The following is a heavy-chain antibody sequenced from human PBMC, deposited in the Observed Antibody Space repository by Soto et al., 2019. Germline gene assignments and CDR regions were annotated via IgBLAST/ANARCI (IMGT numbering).Heavy chain of an antibody. CDR3: ARDSETSSSWSLDY. CDR1: GFNVSSDY. CDR2: LATDGLT. J-gene: IGHJ4*02. D-gene: IGHD6-13*01. Sequence: GGSLRLSCTASGFNVSSDYMNWVRQAPGKGLEWVSVLATDGLTSYADSVKGRFTISRDNSKNTLYLQMNSLRVEDTAVYYCARDSETSSSWSLDYWGQGTLVTVSS. V-gene: IGHV3-53*01.